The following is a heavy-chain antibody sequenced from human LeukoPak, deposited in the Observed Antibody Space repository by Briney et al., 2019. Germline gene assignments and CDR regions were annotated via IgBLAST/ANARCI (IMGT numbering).Heavy chain of an antibody. Sequence: QPGGSLRLSCAASGLTFSSYGMHWVRQAPGKGLEWVAVISYDGNNKYYGGSVKGRFTISRDNSKNTLYLQMNSLRAEDTAVYYCAKVFGDYQYYFDYWGRGTLVTVSS. CDR3: AKVFGDYQYYFDY. V-gene: IGHV3-30*18. D-gene: IGHD4-17*01. CDR2: ISYDGNNK. CDR1: GLTFSSYG. J-gene: IGHJ4*02.